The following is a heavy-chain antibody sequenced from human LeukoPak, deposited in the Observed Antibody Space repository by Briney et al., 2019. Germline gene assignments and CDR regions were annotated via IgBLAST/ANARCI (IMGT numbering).Heavy chain of an antibody. Sequence: GASVKVSCKASGYTFTGYYMHWVRQAPGQAPEWVGWIHTGNGDTKYSQAFQDRVTTARDTPATTAFMELSSLRSEDTAVYYCARDAAGLLDHWGQGTLVTVSS. CDR2: IHTGNGDT. D-gene: IGHD6-25*01. CDR3: ARDAAGLLDH. CDR1: GYTFTGYY. J-gene: IGHJ4*02. V-gene: IGHV1-3*04.